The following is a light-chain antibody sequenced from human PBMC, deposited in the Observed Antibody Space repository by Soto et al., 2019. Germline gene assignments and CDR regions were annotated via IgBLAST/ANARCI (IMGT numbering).Light chain of an antibody. CDR2: VVS. CDR3: SSYTTTSTYL. Sequence: QSVLTQPASVSGSPGQSITITCIGTSSDVGGYKYVSWYQQHPGKAPKLLIYVVSNRPPGVSNRFSGSKAGNTASLTISGLRAEDEADYYCSSYTTTSTYLFGTGTKVTVL. V-gene: IGLV2-14*01. J-gene: IGLJ1*01. CDR1: SSDVGGYKY.